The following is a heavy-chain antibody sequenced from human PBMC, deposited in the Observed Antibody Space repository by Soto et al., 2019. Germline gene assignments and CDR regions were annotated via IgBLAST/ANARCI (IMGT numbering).Heavy chain of an antibody. J-gene: IGHJ5*02. CDR3: ARGDYFVSAVWFDP. Sequence: SETLSLTCTVSGGSISRYYWSWIRQSPGKGLEWIGYIYNSGSTNYNPSLKGRVTISVDTSKNQFSLKLSSVTAADTAVYYCARGDYFVSAVWFDPWGQGTLVTVSS. CDR1: GGSISRYY. CDR2: IYNSGST. D-gene: IGHD5-12*01. V-gene: IGHV4-59*01.